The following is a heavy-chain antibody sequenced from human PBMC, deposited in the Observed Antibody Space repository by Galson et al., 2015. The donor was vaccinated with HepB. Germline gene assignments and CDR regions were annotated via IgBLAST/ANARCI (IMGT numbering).Heavy chain of an antibody. CDR1: GYIFNTYG. Sequence: QSGAEVKEPGASVKVSCKTSGYIFNTYGITWVRQVPGQGLEWVGWISTYSDNTNYAQKFRGRVTMTADTSTTTVYMELRSLRSDDTAVYYCARDPPSLDMKWDYWGQGTLVTVSS. V-gene: IGHV1-18*01. J-gene: IGHJ4*02. CDR3: ARDPPSLDMKWDY. CDR2: ISTYSDNT. D-gene: IGHD3-9*01.